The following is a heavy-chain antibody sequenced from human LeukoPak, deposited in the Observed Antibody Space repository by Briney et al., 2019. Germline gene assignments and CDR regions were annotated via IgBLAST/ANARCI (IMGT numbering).Heavy chain of an antibody. CDR3: ASYCSGGSCYSDY. V-gene: IGHV4-30-4*08. CDR1: GGSISSGDYY. J-gene: IGHJ4*02. CDR2: IYYSGST. D-gene: IGHD2-15*01. Sequence: PSETLSLTCTVSGGSISSGDYYWSWIRQPPGKGLEWIGYIYYSGSTYYNPSLKSRVTISVDTSKNQFSLKLSSVTAADTAVYYCASYCSGGSCYSDYWGQGTLVTVCS.